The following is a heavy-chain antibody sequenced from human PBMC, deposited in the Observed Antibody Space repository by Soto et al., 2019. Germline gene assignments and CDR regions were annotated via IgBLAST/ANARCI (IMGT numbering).Heavy chain of an antibody. Sequence: GGSLRLSCAASGFPFSSYAMSWVRQAPGKGLEWVSAISGSGGNTYYADSVKGRFTISRDNSKNTLYLQMNSLRAEDTAVYYCSKVGTYYYYGMDVWGQGTTVTV. J-gene: IGHJ6*02. CDR3: SKVGTYYYYGMDV. CDR2: ISGSGGNT. CDR1: GFPFSSYA. V-gene: IGHV3-23*01.